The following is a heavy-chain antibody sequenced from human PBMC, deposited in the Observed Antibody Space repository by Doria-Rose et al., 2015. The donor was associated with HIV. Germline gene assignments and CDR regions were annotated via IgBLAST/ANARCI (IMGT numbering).Heavy chain of an antibody. J-gene: IGHJ4*02. CDR2: IFSDDER. CDR3: ARIKSSRWYHKYYFDF. CDR1: GVSLSSPGMG. V-gene: IGHV2-26*01. D-gene: IGHD6-13*01. Sequence: QESGPVLVKPTETLTLTCTVSGVSLSSPGMGVSWIRQPPGRALEWLANIFSDDERSYKTSLKSRLTISRCTSKSQLVLAMTDMDPVDTATHYCARIKSSRWYHKYYFDFWGQGTLVIVSA.